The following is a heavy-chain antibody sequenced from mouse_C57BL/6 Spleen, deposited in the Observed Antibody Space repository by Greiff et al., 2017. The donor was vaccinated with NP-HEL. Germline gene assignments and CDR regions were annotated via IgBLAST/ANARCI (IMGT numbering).Heavy chain of an antibody. CDR3: ARVGASCDY. CDR2: IYPRSGNT. CDR1: GYTFTSYG. Sequence: VQGVESGAELARPGASVKLSCKASGYTFTSYGISWVKQRTGQGLEWIGEIYPRSGNTYYNEKFKGKATLTADKSSSTAYMELRSLTSEDSAVYFCARVGASCDYWGQGTTLTVSS. J-gene: IGHJ2*01. V-gene: IGHV1-81*01.